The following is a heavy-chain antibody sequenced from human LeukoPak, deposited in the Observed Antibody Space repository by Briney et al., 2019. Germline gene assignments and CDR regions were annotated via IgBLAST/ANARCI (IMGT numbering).Heavy chain of an antibody. Sequence: GGSLRLSCAASGFTFSSYAMSWVRQAPGKGLEWVSGISGSGGSTYYADSVKGRFTISRDNSKNTLYVQMNSLRAEDTAVYYCAKLVYGSGSPLGNWGQGTLVTVPS. CDR1: GFTFSSYA. CDR3: AKLVYGSGSPLGN. CDR2: ISGSGGST. V-gene: IGHV3-23*01. J-gene: IGHJ4*02. D-gene: IGHD3-10*01.